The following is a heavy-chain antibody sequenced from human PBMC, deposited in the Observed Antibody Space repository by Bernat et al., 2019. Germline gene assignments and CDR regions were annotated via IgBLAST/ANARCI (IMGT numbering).Heavy chain of an antibody. Sequence: QVQLVESGGGVVQPGRSLRLSCAASGFTFSSYGMHWVRQAPGKGLEWVAVIWYDGSNKYYADSVKGRFTISRDNSKNTMYLKLNSLRAEDTAVYYCARDLTYSSGRYVGGNFDYWGQGTLVTVSS. CDR2: IWYDGSNK. CDR3: ARDLTYSSGRYVGGNFDY. J-gene: IGHJ4*02. CDR1: GFTFSSYG. D-gene: IGHD6-19*01. V-gene: IGHV3-33*01.